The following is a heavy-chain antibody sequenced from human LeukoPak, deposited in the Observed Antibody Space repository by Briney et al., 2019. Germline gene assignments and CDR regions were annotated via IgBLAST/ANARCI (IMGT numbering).Heavy chain of an antibody. D-gene: IGHD3-3*01. J-gene: IGHJ4*02. V-gene: IGHV4-59*01. CDR3: ARGLFWSGYSYYFDY. Sequence: SETLPLTCTVSGGSISSYYWSWIRQPPGKGLEWIGYIYYSGSTNYNPSLKSRVTISVDTSKNQFSLKLSSVTAADTAVYYCARGLFWSGYSYYFDYWGQGTLVTVSS. CDR1: GGSISSYY. CDR2: IYYSGST.